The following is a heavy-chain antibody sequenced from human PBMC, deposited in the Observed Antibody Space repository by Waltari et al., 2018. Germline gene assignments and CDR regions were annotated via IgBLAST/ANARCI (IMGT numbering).Heavy chain of an antibody. CDR2: IGTVGDT. J-gene: IGHJ4*02. CDR1: GFTFTTYD. CDR3: ARGYVDYYDSSTMVDY. V-gene: IGHV3-13*01. Sequence: EVQLVESGGGFVQPGGSLRLSCAASGFTFTTYDMHWVRHVPGKGREWVSVIGTVGDTLYSGSVKGRFTISRDNAKNFFYLQMNSLRAEDTAVYYCARGYVDYYDSSTMVDYWGQGTLVTVSS. D-gene: IGHD3-22*01.